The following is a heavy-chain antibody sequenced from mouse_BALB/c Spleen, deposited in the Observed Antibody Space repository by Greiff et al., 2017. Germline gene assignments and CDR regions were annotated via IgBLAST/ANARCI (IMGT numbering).Heavy chain of an antibody. CDR2: IDPANGNT. J-gene: IGHJ2*01. CDR3: ARRYYGSSYMFDY. D-gene: IGHD1-1*01. CDR1: GFNIKDTY. Sequence: EVQLQQSGAELVKPGASVKLSCTASGFNIKDTYMHWVKQRPEQGLEWIGRIDPANGNTKYDPKFQGKATITADTSSNTAYLQLSSLTSEDTAVYYCARRYYGSSYMFDYWGQGTTLTVSS. V-gene: IGHV14-3*02.